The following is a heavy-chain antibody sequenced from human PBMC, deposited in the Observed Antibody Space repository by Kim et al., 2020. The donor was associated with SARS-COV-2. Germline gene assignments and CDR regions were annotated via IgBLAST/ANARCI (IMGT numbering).Heavy chain of an antibody. Sequence: GGSLRLSCVASGFTFSSYWMHWVRQAPGKGLVWVSRINGDGSTTNYADSVKGRFSISRDNAKNTLYLQMNSLRAEDTAVYYCARGVKVSGSQFDYWGQGTLVTVSS. D-gene: IGHD1-26*01. V-gene: IGHV3-74*01. CDR2: INGDGSTT. CDR1: GFTFSSYW. CDR3: ARGVKVSGSQFDY. J-gene: IGHJ4*02.